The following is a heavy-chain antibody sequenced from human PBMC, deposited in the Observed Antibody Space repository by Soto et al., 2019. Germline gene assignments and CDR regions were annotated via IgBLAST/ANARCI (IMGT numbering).Heavy chain of an antibody. CDR3: AKVDTWTYFDY. D-gene: IGHD5-12*01. CDR1: GFTFSSYA. Sequence: PGGSLRLSCAASGFTFSSYAMGWVRQAPGKGLEWVSSISHSSGDTYYADSVKGRFTISRDNSRNTLYLQLSSLRDEDTAVYYCAKVDTWTYFDYWGQGTLVTVSS. J-gene: IGHJ4*02. V-gene: IGHV3-23*01. CDR2: ISHSSGDT.